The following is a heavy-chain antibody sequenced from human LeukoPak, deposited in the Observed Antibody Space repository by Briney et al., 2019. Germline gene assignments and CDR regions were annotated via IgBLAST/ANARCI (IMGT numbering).Heavy chain of an antibody. Sequence: SVKVSCKASGGTFSSYAISWVRQAPGQGLKWMGRIIPILGIANYAQKFQGRVTITADKSTSTAYMELSSLRSEDTAVYYCARVHCSGGSCYFDYWGQGTLVTVSS. D-gene: IGHD2-15*01. CDR1: GGTFSSYA. V-gene: IGHV1-69*04. CDR2: IIPILGIA. J-gene: IGHJ4*02. CDR3: ARVHCSGGSCYFDY.